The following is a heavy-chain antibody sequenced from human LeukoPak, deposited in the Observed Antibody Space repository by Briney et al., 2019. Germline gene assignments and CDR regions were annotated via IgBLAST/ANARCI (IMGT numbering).Heavy chain of an antibody. CDR1: GGSISSYY. V-gene: IGHV4-59*01. Sequence: SETLSLTCTVAGGSISSYYWSGIRQPPGKGLEWIGYIYYSGSTNYNPSLKSRVTISVDTSKNQFSLKLSSVTAADTAVYYCASSHGGFLEWPLIDYWGQGTLVTVSS. CDR2: IYYSGST. D-gene: IGHD3-3*01. J-gene: IGHJ4*02. CDR3: ASSHGGFLEWPLIDY.